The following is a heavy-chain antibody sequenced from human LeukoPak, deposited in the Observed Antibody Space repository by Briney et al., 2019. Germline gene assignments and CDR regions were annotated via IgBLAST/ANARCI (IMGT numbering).Heavy chain of an antibody. CDR3: ARDYCSSTSCFKGNFQH. D-gene: IGHD2-2*01. CDR2: IIPIFGTA. CDR1: GGTFSSYA. V-gene: IGHV1-69*13. Sequence: GASVKVSCKASGGTFSSYAISWVRQAPGQGLEWMGGIIPIFGTANYAQKFQGRVTITADESTSTAYMELSSLRSEDTAVYYCARDYCSSTSCFKGNFQHWGQGTLVTVSS. J-gene: IGHJ1*01.